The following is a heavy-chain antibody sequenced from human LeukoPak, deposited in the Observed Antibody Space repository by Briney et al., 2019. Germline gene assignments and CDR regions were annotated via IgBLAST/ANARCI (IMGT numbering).Heavy chain of an antibody. D-gene: IGHD2-8*01. J-gene: IGHJ4*02. V-gene: IGHV3-74*01. CDR1: GFTFSNYW. CDR3: ARGNVVSPPDY. CDR2: INSDGSST. Sequence: GGSLRLSCAASGFTFSNYWMHWVRQAPGKGLVWVSRINSDGSSTSYADSVKGRFTISRDNAKNTLYLQMNSLRAEDTAVYYCARGNVVSPPDYWGQGTLVTVSS.